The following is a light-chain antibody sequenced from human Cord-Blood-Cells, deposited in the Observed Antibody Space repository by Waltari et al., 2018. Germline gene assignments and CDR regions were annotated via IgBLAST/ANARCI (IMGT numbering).Light chain of an antibody. CDR2: AAS. CDR1: QGISNY. V-gene: IGKV1-16*01. J-gene: IGKJ3*01. CDR3: EQYNSYPPVT. Sequence: DIQLTQSPSSLSASVGDRVTLTCRASQGISNYLAWFQQKPGKAPKSLIYAASSLQSGVPSRFSVSGSRTDFTLTIGSLQPEDLATYCGEQYNSYPPVTFGPGTKVDI.